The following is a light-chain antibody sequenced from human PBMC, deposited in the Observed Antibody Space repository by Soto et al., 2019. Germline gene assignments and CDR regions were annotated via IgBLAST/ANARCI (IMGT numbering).Light chain of an antibody. CDR3: QQYNNWPWT. CDR1: QSVSSK. Sequence: EIVMTQSPATLSVSPGERATLSCRASQSVSSKLAWYQRKPGQAPSLYIYDASTRATGIPDRFSGSGSGTEFTLTISSLQSEDFAIYYCQQYNNWPWTLGQGTKVDIK. J-gene: IGKJ1*01. V-gene: IGKV3-15*01. CDR2: DAS.